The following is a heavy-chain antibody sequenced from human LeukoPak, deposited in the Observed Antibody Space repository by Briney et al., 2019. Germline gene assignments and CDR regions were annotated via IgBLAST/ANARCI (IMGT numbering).Heavy chain of an antibody. CDR2: ISSSSSYI. CDR1: GFTFSSYG. V-gene: IGHV3-21*01. CDR3: AEVGAKYE. Sequence: SGGSLRLSCAATGFTFSSYGMHWVRQAPGKGLEWVSSISSSSSYIYYADSVKGRFTISRDNAKNSLYLQMDSLRAEDTAVYYCAEVGAKYEWGQGTLVTVSS. J-gene: IGHJ4*02. D-gene: IGHD1-26*01.